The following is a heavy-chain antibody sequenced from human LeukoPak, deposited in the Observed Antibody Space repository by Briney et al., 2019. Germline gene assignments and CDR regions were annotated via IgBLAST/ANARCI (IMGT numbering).Heavy chain of an antibody. J-gene: IGHJ4*02. D-gene: IGHD3-22*01. V-gene: IGHV3-9*03. CDR2: ISWNSGSI. CDR3: AKGRYYYDSSGYDY. CDR1: GFTFDDYA. Sequence: PGRSLRLSCAASGFTFDDYAMHWVRQAPGKSLEWVSGISWNSGSIGYADSVKGRFTISRDNAKNSLYLQMNSLRAEDMALYYCAKGRYYYDSSGYDYWGQGTLVTVSS.